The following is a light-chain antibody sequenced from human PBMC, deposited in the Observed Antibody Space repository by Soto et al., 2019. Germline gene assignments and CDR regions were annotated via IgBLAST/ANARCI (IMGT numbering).Light chain of an antibody. Sequence: DIQMTQSPSTLSASVGDRVTITCRASQSISSWLAWYQQKPGKAPNLLIYKASNLQGGVPPRFSGSGSGTEFTLTISSLQPDDFATYYCQQYNSFPYTFGQGTKLEIK. CDR1: QSISSW. J-gene: IGKJ2*01. V-gene: IGKV1-5*03. CDR3: QQYNSFPYT. CDR2: KAS.